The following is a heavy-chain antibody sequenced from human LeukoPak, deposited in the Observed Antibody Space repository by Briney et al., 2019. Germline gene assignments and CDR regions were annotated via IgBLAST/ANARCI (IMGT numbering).Heavy chain of an antibody. CDR3: AEDRAVAGMWYFDY. D-gene: IGHD6-19*01. CDR1: GFTFINHA. Sequence: GGSLRLSCAASGFTFINHAMSWVRQAPGMGLEWVSAIDGSGVNTYYADSVKGRFTISRDNSKNTLYLQMNSLRAEDTALYYCAEDRAVAGMWYFDYWGQGTLVTVSS. V-gene: IGHV3-23*01. J-gene: IGHJ4*02. CDR2: IDGSGVNT.